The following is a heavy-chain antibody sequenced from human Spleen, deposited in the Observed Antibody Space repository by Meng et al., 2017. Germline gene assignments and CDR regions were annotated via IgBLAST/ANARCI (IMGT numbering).Heavy chain of an antibody. CDR3: ARLQQWLVQEYYFDY. J-gene: IGHJ4*02. Sequence: ASVKVSCKASRFTFTGYYMHWVRQAPGQGLEWMGWINPNSGGTNYAQKFQGRVTMTRNTSISTAYMELSRLRSDDTAVYYCARLQQWLVQEYYFDYWGQGTLVTVSS. V-gene: IGHV1-2*02. CDR1: RFTFTGYY. CDR2: INPNSGGT. D-gene: IGHD6-19*01.